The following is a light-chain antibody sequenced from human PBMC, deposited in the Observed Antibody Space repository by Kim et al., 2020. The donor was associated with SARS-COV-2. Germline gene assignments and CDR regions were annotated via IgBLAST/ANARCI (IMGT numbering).Light chain of an antibody. CDR3: QQYNNWPLT. Sequence: SVSPGEGATLSCRASQSVSTNLAWYQLKPGQAPRLLIYGTTTRATGFPARFSGSGSGTEFTLTISSLQSEDFAVYVCQQYNNWPLTFGGGTKLEI. CDR1: QSVSTN. V-gene: IGKV3-15*01. J-gene: IGKJ4*01. CDR2: GTT.